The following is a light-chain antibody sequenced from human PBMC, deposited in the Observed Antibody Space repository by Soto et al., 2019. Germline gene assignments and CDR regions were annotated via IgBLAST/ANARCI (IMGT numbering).Light chain of an antibody. J-gene: IGKJ5*01. CDR2: DAS. CDR1: QTVSSD. Sequence: IVMTQSPATLSVSPGERATLSCRASQTVSSDLAWYQQKPGQAPRLLIYDASTRATDIPARFSGSGSGTEFTLPISSLQSEDFAVYFCQQHNTWPLTFGQGTRLEIK. CDR3: QQHNTWPLT. V-gene: IGKV3-15*01.